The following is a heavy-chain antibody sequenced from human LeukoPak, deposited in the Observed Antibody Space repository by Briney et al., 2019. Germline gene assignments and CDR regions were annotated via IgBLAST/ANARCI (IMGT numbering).Heavy chain of an antibody. CDR1: GFTFSGYA. Sequence: GGSLRLSCAASGFTFSGYAMHWVRQAPGKGLEWVAGISYDGSNDYYADSVKGRFTISRDNSKNTLYLQMNSLRAEDTAVYYCATNGPGIAVAGYVDYWGQGTLVTVSS. V-gene: IGHV3-30-3*01. D-gene: IGHD6-19*01. CDR2: ISYDGSND. J-gene: IGHJ4*02. CDR3: ATNGPGIAVAGYVDY.